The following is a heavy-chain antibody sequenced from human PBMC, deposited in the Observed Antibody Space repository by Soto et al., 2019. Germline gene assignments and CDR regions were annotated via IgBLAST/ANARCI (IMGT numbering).Heavy chain of an antibody. CDR3: AREEEQWLVRGYGMDV. V-gene: IGHV1-18*01. Sequence: ASVKVSCKASGYTFTSYGISWVRQAPGQGLEWMGWISAYNGNTNYAQKFQGRVTITADESTSTAYMELSSPRSEDTAVYYCAREEEQWLVRGYGMDVWGQGTTVTVSS. D-gene: IGHD6-19*01. J-gene: IGHJ6*02. CDR1: GYTFTSYG. CDR2: ISAYNGNT.